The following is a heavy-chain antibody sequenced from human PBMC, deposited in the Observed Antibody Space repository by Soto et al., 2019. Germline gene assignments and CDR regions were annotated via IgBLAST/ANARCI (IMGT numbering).Heavy chain of an antibody. D-gene: IGHD2-2*01. CDR1: GFTFSSYG. CDR3: AKVRNSRYCSSTSCYSPSGKAGTTGYFDY. V-gene: IGHV3-30*18. Sequence: PGGSLRLSCAASGFTFSSYGMHWVRQAPGKGLEWVAVISYDGSNKYYADSVKGRFTISRDNSKNTLYLQMNSLRAEDTAVYYCAKVRNSRYCSSTSCYSPSGKAGTTGYFDYWGQGTLVTVSS. J-gene: IGHJ4*02. CDR2: ISYDGSNK.